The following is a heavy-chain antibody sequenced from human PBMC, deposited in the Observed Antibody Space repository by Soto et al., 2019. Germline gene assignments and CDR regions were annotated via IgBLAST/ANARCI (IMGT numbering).Heavy chain of an antibody. J-gene: IGHJ4*02. CDR1: GCSISSYY. CDR3: ARDRRDSGYELDY. CDR2: IYYSGST. D-gene: IGHD5-12*01. Sequence: SETLSLTCTVSGCSISSYYWSWIRQPPGKGLEWIGYIYYSGSTNYNPSLKSRVTISVDTSKNQFSLKLSSVTAADTAVYYCARDRRDSGYELDYWGQGTLVTVSS. V-gene: IGHV4-59*01.